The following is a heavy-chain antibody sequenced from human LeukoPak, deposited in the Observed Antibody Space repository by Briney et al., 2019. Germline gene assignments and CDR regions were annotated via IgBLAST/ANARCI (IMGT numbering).Heavy chain of an antibody. V-gene: IGHV1-69*06. CDR1: GGTFSSYD. CDR3: ARPSYYYDSSGSLDY. J-gene: IGHJ4*02. CDR2: IMPMFGKT. D-gene: IGHD3-22*01. Sequence: ASVKVSCKASGGTFSSYDISWVRQAPGQGLEWMGGIMPMFGKTNYAQKFQGRVTTTADKATSTAYMELSSLRSEDTAVYYCARPSYYYDSSGSLDYWGQGTLVTVSS.